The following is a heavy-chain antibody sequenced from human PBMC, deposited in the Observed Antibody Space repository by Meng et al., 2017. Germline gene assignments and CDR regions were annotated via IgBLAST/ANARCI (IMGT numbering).Heavy chain of an antibody. Sequence: VQLVWPGGGLVQPGGSLRLSLAASGFTFNNYWMHWVRQVPGKGLVWVSRISGDGSITNYADSVKGRFTISRDNAKNTLYLQMNSLRPEDTAVYYCLDEAPRSDYWGQGSLVTVSS. J-gene: IGHJ4*02. V-gene: IGHV3-74*01. CDR3: LDEAPRSDY. CDR1: GFTFNNYW. D-gene: IGHD1-1*01. CDR2: ISGDGSIT.